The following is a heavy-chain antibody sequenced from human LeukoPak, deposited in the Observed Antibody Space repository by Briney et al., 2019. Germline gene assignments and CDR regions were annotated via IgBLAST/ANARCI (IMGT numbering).Heavy chain of an antibody. CDR2: ISYDGSNK. Sequence: PGGSLRLSCAASGFTFSSYAMHWVRQAPGKGLEWVAVISYDGSNKYYADSVKGRFTISRDNSKNTLYLQMNSLRAEDTALYHCARGYYEFQHWGQGTLVTVSS. CDR1: GFTFSSYA. J-gene: IGHJ1*01. V-gene: IGHV3-30*04. CDR3: ARGYYEFQH. D-gene: IGHD3-22*01.